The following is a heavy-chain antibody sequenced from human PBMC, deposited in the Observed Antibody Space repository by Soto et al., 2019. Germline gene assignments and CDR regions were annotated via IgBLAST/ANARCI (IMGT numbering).Heavy chain of an antibody. CDR2: ISAYNGNT. CDR1: GYTFTSYG. CDR3: ARDAAAGLNDY. V-gene: IGHV1-18*01. J-gene: IGHJ4*02. D-gene: IGHD6-13*01. Sequence: QVQLVQSGAEVKKPGASVKVSCKASGYTFTSYGITWVRQAPGQGLEWMGWISAYNGNTKYVQKFQGRVTMTTDTSARTAYMELRSPRSGDTAVYYCARDAAAGLNDYWGQGTLVTVSS.